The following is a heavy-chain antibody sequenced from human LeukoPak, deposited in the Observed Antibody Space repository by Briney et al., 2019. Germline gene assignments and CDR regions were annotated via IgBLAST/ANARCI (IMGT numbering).Heavy chain of an antibody. D-gene: IGHD3-10*01. CDR2: INPNSGGT. CDR3: ARLLWFGELLLGFDP. Sequence: ASVKVSCKASGYTFTGYYMHWVRQAPGQGLEWMVWINPNSGGTNYAQKFQGRVTMTRDTSISTAYMDLSRLRSDDTAVYYCARLLWFGELLLGFDPWGQGTLVTVSS. CDR1: GYTFTGYY. V-gene: IGHV1-2*02. J-gene: IGHJ5*02.